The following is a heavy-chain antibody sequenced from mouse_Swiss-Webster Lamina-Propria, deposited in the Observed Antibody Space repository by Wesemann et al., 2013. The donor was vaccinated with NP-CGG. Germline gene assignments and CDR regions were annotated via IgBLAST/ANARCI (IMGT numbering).Heavy chain of an antibody. D-gene: IGHD2-4*01. J-gene: IGHJ2*01. CDR2: INTYTGEP. CDR1: GYTFTNYG. V-gene: IGHV9-1*02. CDR3: ARWTMITTYGFDY. Sequence: QIQLVQSGPELKKPGETVKISCKASGYTFTNYGMNWVKQAPGKGLKWMGWINTYTGEPTYADDFKGRFAFSLETSASTAYLQINNLKNEDMATYFCARWTMITTYGFDYWGQGTTLTVSS.